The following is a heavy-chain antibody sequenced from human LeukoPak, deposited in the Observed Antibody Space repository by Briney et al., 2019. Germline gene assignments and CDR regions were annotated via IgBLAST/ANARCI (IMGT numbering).Heavy chain of an antibody. V-gene: IGHV4-34*01. J-gene: IGHJ5*02. CDR3: AREPYGSGINNWFDP. CDR2: INHSGST. Sequence: SETLSLTCAVYGGSFSGYYWSWIRQPPGKGLEWIGEINHSGSTNYNPSLKSRVTISVDTSKNQFSLKPSSVTAADTAVYYCAREPYGSGINNWFDPWGQGTLVTVSS. D-gene: IGHD3-10*01. CDR1: GGSFSGYY.